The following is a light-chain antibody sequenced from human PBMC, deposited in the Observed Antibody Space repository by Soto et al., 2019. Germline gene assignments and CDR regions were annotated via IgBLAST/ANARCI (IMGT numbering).Light chain of an antibody. Sequence: DIQMAQSPSSLSASVGDRVTITCRASQSIGKYLNWNQQKPGKAPKLLIYAASSLQSEVPSRFSGSGSGTGFTLTINSLQPEDFATYYCQQSYTTPWTFGQGTKVEIK. V-gene: IGKV1-39*01. CDR2: AAS. J-gene: IGKJ1*01. CDR3: QQSYTTPWT. CDR1: QSIGKY.